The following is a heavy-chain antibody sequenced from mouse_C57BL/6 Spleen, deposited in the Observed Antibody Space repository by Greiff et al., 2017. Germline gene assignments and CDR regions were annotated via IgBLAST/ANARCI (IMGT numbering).Heavy chain of an antibody. V-gene: IGHV5-6*01. CDR2: ISSGGSYT. D-gene: IGHD2-4*01. Sequence: EVKLMESGGDLVKPGGSLKLSCAASGFTFSSYGMSWVRQTPDKRLEWVATISSGGSYTYYPDSVKGRFTISRDNAKNTLYLQMSSLKSEDTAMYYCARQKITTTSMDYWGQGTSVTVSS. CDR3: ARQKITTTSMDY. CDR1: GFTFSSYG. J-gene: IGHJ4*01.